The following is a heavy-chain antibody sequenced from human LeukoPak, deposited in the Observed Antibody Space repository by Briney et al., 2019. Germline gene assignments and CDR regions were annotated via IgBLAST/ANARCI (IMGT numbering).Heavy chain of an antibody. V-gene: IGHV3-21*01. Sequence: GGSLRLSCAASGITFRLYSMHWVRQAPGKGLEWVSSIGSTSDYIYYADSVKGRFTISRDNAKKSLYLQVNSLTADDTAVYFCARDVSYDSSGPFDYWGQGTLVTVSS. CDR3: ARDVSYDSSGPFDY. CDR1: GITFRLYS. CDR2: IGSTSDYI. J-gene: IGHJ4*02. D-gene: IGHD3-22*01.